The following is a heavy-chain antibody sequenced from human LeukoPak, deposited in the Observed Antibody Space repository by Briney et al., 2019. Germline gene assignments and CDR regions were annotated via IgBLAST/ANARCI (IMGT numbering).Heavy chain of an antibody. J-gene: IGHJ4*01. CDR1: GFTFSSYA. V-gene: IGHV3-23*01. Sequence: GGSLRLSCAASGFTFSSYAMSWVRQAPGKGPEWVSAISGSGGSTYYADSVKGRFTISRDNSKNTLHLQMESLRAEDTAVYYCAKDSGRYYFDYWGHGTLVTVSS. CDR3: AKDSGRYYFDY. D-gene: IGHD3-10*01. CDR2: ISGSGGST.